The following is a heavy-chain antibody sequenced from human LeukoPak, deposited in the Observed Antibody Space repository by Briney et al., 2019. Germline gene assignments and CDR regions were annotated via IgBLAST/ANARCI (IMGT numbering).Heavy chain of an antibody. Sequence: GASLKVSCKASGYTFTSYGLIWVRQAPGQGLEGMGWISSYNGNTDYAQKLQRRVTMTTDTSASTPYMELGSLRCDDPAVYSCARDSDNSFDYWGQGTLVTVSS. V-gene: IGHV1-18*01. CDR2: ISSYNGNT. CDR1: GYTFTSYG. J-gene: IGHJ4*02. D-gene: IGHD5-24*01. CDR3: ARDSDNSFDY.